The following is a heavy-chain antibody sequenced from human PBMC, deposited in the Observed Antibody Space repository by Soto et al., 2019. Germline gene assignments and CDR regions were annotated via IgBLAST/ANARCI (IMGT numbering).Heavy chain of an antibody. CDR1: GYSIIRGYY. V-gene: IGHV4-38-2*01. CDR2: INHSGNT. D-gene: IGHD4-17*01. CDR3: ARGYGGGNWFDP. J-gene: IGHJ5*02. Sequence: SETLSLTCVVSGYSIIRGYYCGLIRQSPGKGLEWIGSINHSGNTYYNPSLRSRVTISVDTSRNQVSLILSSVTAADTAVYYCARGYGGGNWFDPWGQGTLVTVSS.